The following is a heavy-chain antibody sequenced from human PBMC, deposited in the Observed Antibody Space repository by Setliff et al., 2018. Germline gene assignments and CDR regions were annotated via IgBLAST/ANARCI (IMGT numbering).Heavy chain of an antibody. CDR1: SGSISSDNYY. CDR3: ARHTIAMSTIISYFDY. D-gene: IGHD3-10*01. Sequence: SETLSLTCTVSSGSISSDNYYWGWIRQPPGKGREWIGTLSYNGNAYYTPSLKSRVTISIDTSKNQFSLKLSSVTAADTAVYYCARHTIAMSTIISYFDYWGQGTLVTVSS. J-gene: IGHJ4*02. V-gene: IGHV4-39*01. CDR2: LSYNGNA.